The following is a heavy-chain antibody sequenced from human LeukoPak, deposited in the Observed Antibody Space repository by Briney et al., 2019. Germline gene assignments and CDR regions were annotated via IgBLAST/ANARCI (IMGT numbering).Heavy chain of an antibody. CDR3: AKVRDGAYGYYFYY. CDR1: GFTFSSYA. J-gene: IGHJ4*02. V-gene: IGHV3-23*01. D-gene: IGHD4/OR15-4a*01. CDR2: INGSGGST. Sequence: GGSLRLSCAASGFTFSSYAMSWVRQAPGKGLEWVSAINGSGGSTYYADPVKGRFTISRHNSKNTLYLQMNSLRAEDTAVYYCAKVRDGAYGYYFYYWGQRTLVTVSS.